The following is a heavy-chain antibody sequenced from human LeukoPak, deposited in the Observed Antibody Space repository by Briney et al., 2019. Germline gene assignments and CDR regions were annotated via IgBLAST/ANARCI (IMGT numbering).Heavy chain of an antibody. D-gene: IGHD3-10*02. V-gene: IGHV3-7*01. CDR2: IKQDGSEK. CDR1: GFTFSSYW. CDR3: AELGITMIGGV. J-gene: IGHJ6*04. Sequence: GGSLRLSCAASGFTFSSYWMSWVRQAPGKGLEWVANIKQDGSEKYYVDSVKGRFTISRDNAENSLHLQMNSLRAEDTAVYYCAELGITMIGGVWGKGTTVTISS.